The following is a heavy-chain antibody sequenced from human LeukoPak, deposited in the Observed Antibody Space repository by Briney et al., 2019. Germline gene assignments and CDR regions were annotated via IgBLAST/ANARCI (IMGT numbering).Heavy chain of an antibody. Sequence: PGGSLRLSCEASGFTFSNYAMSWVRQAPGKGLEWVSGISDITYYADSVKGRFTISRDTSKNTLYLQMNSLRAEDTAVYYCAERYQNRGTNPFDYWGQGTLVTVSS. CDR1: GFTFSNYA. J-gene: IGHJ4*02. CDR2: ISDIT. V-gene: IGHV3-23*01. D-gene: IGHD2-8*01. CDR3: AERYQNRGTNPFDY.